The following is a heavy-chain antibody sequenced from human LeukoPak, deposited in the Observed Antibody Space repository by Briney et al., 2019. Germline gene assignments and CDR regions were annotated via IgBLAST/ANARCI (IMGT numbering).Heavy chain of an antibody. Sequence: PGGSLRLSCVASGFTFSDHHMDWVRQAPGKGREGVGRSRNKVNSYTTEYAASVKDRFTISRDDSTTSLYLEMNSLKTEDTAVYFCARVWGSSNWYFDLWGRGTLVTVSS. V-gene: IGHV3-72*01. J-gene: IGHJ2*01. CDR3: ARVWGSSNWYFDL. D-gene: IGHD2-2*01. CDR2: SRNKVNSYTT. CDR1: GFTFSDHH.